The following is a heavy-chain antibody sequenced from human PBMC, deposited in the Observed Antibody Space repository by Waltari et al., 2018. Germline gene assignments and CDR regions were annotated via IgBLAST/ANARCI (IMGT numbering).Heavy chain of an antibody. D-gene: IGHD3-22*01. V-gene: IGHV4-38-2*02. CDR3: ARDRGYYYDSSGPLAWFDP. J-gene: IGHJ5*02. CDR1: GYSISSGYY. Sequence: QVQLQESGPGLVKPSETLSLTCAVSGYSISSGYYWGGIRKPPGKGLEWIGSIYHSGSTYYNPSLKSRVTISVDTSKNQFSLKLSSVTAADTAVYYCARDRGYYYDSSGPLAWFDPWGQGTLVTVSS. CDR2: IYHSGST.